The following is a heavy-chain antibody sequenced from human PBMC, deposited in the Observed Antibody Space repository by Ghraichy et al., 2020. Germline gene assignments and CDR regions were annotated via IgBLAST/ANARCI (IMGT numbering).Heavy chain of an antibody. D-gene: IGHD2/OR15-2a*01. V-gene: IGHV4-59*01. CDR1: GGSISSYY. Sequence: SETLSLTCTVSGGSISSYYWSWIRQPPGKGLEWIGYIYYSGSTNYNPSLKSRVTISVDTSKNQFSLKLSSVTAADTAVYYCAREIGRIFDYWGQGTLVTVSS. CDR2: IYYSGST. CDR3: AREIGRIFDY. J-gene: IGHJ4*02.